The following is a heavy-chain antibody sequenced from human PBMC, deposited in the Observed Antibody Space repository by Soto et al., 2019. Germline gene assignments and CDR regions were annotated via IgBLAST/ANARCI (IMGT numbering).Heavy chain of an antibody. CDR1: GFTFSSYG. CDR3: AKEGIELWSAFDF. J-gene: IGHJ4*02. CDR2: VSYDGSNK. V-gene: IGHV3-30*18. Sequence: QVQLVESGGGVVQPGRSLRLSCAASGFTFSSYGMHWVRQAPGKGLEWVSVVSYDGSNKYYADSVKGQFTISRDNAKNTLYLHINSLRPEDTAVYYCAKEGIELWSAFDFWGQGTLVTVSS. D-gene: IGHD5-18*01.